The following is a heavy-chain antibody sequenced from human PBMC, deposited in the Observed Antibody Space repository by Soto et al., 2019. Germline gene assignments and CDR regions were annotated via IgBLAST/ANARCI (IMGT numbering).Heavy chain of an antibody. CDR2: VRYDGRAE. CDR3: ARGSFAAVYAAHFDH. CDR1: GFTFSTYG. D-gene: IGHD2-8*01. V-gene: IGHV3-33*01. Sequence: QVQLVESGGGVVQPGTSLRLSCAASGFTFSTYGMHWVRQAPGKGLEYVAGVRYDGRAEYYVDSVRGRFTISRDNYKNMLSLQMSSLRAEDTAVYYCARGSFAAVYAAHFDHCGQGTPVTVSS. J-gene: IGHJ4*02.